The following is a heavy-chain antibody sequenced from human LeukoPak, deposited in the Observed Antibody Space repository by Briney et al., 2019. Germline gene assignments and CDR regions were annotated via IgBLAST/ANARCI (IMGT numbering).Heavy chain of an antibody. Sequence: SETLSLTCAVYGGSFSDYFWSWIRQPPGKGLEWIGEISHSGSTTYSPSLRSRVTISGDTSKKQFSLKLSSVTAADTAVYYCVTYYYGSSAPKRNYWGQGILVTVSS. CDR1: GGSFSDYF. V-gene: IGHV4-34*01. J-gene: IGHJ4*02. D-gene: IGHD3-22*01. CDR3: VTYYYGSSAPKRNY. CDR2: ISHSGST.